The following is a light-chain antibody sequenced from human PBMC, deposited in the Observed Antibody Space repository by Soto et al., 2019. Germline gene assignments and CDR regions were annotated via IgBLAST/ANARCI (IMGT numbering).Light chain of an antibody. V-gene: IGKV1-5*03. J-gene: IGKJ1*01. CDR1: QTISSW. CDR3: QHYNSYSEA. CDR2: KAS. Sequence: DIQMTQSPSTLSGSVGDRVTITCRASQTISSWLAWYQQKPGKAPKLLIYKASTLKSGVPSVFSGSGAGTEFTLTISSLQPDDFATDYCQHYNSYSEAFGQGTQVDIK.